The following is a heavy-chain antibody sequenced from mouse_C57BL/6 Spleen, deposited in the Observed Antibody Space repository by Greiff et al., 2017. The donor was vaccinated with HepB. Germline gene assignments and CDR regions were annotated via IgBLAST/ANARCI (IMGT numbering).Heavy chain of an antibody. CDR3: AVDDGYYGFAY. CDR2: ISYDGSN. CDR1: GYSITSGYY. Sequence: VQLQQSGPGLVKPSQSLSLTCSVTGYSITSGYYWNWIRQFPGNKLEWMGYISYDGSNNYNPSLKNRISITRDTSKNQFFLKLNSVTTEDTATYYCAVDDGYYGFAYWGQGTLVTVSA. J-gene: IGHJ3*01. V-gene: IGHV3-6*01. D-gene: IGHD2-3*01.